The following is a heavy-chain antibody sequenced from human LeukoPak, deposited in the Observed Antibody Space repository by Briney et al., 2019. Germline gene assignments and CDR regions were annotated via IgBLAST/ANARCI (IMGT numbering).Heavy chain of an antibody. CDR2: ISGSGGST. V-gene: IGHV3-23*01. D-gene: IGHD4-11*01. CDR3: ASSDYTMSFDY. J-gene: IGHJ4*02. CDR1: GFTFSSYS. Sequence: GGSLRLSCAASGFTFSSYSMNWVRQAPGKGLEWVSTISGSGGSTYYADSVKGRFTISRDNAKNTLYLQMNSLRAEDTAVYYCASSDYTMSFDYWGQGTLVTVSS.